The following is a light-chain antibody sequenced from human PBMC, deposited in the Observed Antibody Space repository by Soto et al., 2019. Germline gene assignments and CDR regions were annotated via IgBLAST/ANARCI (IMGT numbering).Light chain of an antibody. CDR1: SSVVGGYNF. Sequence: QSALTQPRSVSGSPRQSVTISCTGTSSVVGGYNFVSWYQQYPGKAPKFMIYDVSKRPSGVPDRFSGSKSGNTASLTISGLLAEDEADYYCCSYAGSHTFVFGTGTKVTVL. J-gene: IGLJ1*01. CDR2: DVS. CDR3: CSYAGSHTFV. V-gene: IGLV2-11*01.